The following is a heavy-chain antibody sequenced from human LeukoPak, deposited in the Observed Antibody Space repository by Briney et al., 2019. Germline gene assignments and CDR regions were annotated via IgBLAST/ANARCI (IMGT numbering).Heavy chain of an antibody. D-gene: IGHD3-16*02. CDR3: ARGTAGYHSSYFDY. Sequence: GGALGLSCSASGFTFGSPWMHWVRQAPGKGLVWVSRINSDGRATAYADSVKGRFTISRDNAENTLYLQMNSLSAEDTDVSYCARGTAGYHSSYFDYWGQGTLVTVSS. J-gene: IGHJ4*02. V-gene: IGHV3-74*01. CDR1: GFTFGSPW. CDR2: INSDGRAT.